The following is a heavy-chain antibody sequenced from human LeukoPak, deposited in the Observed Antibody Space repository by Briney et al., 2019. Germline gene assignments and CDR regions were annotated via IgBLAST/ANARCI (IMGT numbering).Heavy chain of an antibody. Sequence: SETLSLTCAVYGGSFSGYYWSWIRQPPGKGLEWIGETYHSGSTNYNPSLKSRVTISVDKSKNQFSLKLSSVTAADTAVYYCARLVVVVAAYYFDYWGQGTLVTVSS. CDR3: ARLVVVVAAYYFDY. CDR1: GGSFSGYY. CDR2: TYHSGST. D-gene: IGHD2-15*01. V-gene: IGHV4-34*01. J-gene: IGHJ4*02.